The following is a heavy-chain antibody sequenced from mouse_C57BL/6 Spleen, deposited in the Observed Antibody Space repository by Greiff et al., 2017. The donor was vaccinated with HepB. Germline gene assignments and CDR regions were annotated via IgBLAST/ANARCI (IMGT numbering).Heavy chain of an antibody. CDR1: GYAFSSYW. CDR2: IYPGDGDT. V-gene: IGHV1-80*01. Sequence: VQLQQSGAELVKPGASVKISCKASGYAFSSYWMNWVKQRPGKGLEWIGQIYPGDGDTNYNGKFKGKATLTADKSSSTAYMQLSSLTSEDSAVYFCAREYYGSGSFMDYWGQGTSVTVSS. D-gene: IGHD1-1*01. CDR3: AREYYGSGSFMDY. J-gene: IGHJ4*01.